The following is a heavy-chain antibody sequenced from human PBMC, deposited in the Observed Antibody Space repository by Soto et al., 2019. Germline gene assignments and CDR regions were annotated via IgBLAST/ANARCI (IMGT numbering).Heavy chain of an antibody. Sequence: SETLSLTCTVSGGSISSGGYYWSWIRQHPGKGLEWIGYIYYSGSTYYNPSLKSRVTISVDTSKNQFSLKLSSVTAADTAVYYCATFLAARPLYSYGYRYFDYWGQGTLVTVSS. CDR2: IYYSGST. CDR3: ATFLAARPLYSYGYRYFDY. CDR1: GGSISSGGYY. D-gene: IGHD5-18*01. J-gene: IGHJ4*02. V-gene: IGHV4-31*03.